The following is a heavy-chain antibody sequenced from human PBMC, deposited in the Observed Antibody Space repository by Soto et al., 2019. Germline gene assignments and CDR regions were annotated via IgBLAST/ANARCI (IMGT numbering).Heavy chain of an antibody. CDR2: IKQDGNEK. D-gene: IGHD5-12*01. CDR1: GFTFSSYW. V-gene: IGHV3-7*01. Sequence: EVQLVESGGGLVQPGGSLRLSCAASGFTFSSYWMTWVRQATGKGLEWVANIKQDGNEKYYVDSVKGRFTISRDNAENSLYLQMNSRRAEDTAVYYCARTVPTISGDVLKYWGQGTLVTVSS. J-gene: IGHJ4*02. CDR3: ARTVPTISGDVLKY.